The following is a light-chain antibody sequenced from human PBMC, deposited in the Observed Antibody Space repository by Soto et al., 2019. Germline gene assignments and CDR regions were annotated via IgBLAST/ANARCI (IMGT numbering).Light chain of an antibody. CDR2: ATS. J-gene: IGKJ2*01. Sequence: DIQMTQSPSSLSASVGDRVSLTCRASQSLAGYLNWYQQRPGKAPKLLIYATSNLSGGVPSRFSGSGSGAVFTLTISSLQHEDFATYYCQQTFSAPYTFGQGTELEI. CDR3: QQTFSAPYT. V-gene: IGKV1-39*01. CDR1: QSLAGY.